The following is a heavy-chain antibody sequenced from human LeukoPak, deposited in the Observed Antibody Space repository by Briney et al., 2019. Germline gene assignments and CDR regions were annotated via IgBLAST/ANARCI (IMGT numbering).Heavy chain of an antibody. CDR1: GFTFSTYW. V-gene: IGHV3-7*05. D-gene: IGHD1-1*01. CDR2: INQAGSEK. J-gene: IGHJ5*02. CDR3: ARSTTAKTNWFDP. Sequence: QSGGSLRLSCAGSGFTFSTYWMSWVRQVPGTGLEWVANINQAGSEKYYVDSVKGRFTISRDNAKNSLSPQMNSLRAEDAAVYYCARSTTAKTNWFDPWGQGTLVTVSS.